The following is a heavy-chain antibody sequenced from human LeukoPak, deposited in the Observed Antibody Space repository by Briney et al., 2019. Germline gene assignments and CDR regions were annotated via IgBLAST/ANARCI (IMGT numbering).Heavy chain of an antibody. CDR1: GGSLSSYY. CDR3: ARDVRAYGSGSYYIDY. D-gene: IGHD3-10*01. CDR2: IYYSGST. Sequence: PSETLSLTCTVSGGSLSSYYWSWIRQPPGKGLEWIGYIYYSGSTNYNPSLKSRVTISVDTSKNQFSLKLSSVTAADTAVYYCARDVRAYGSGSYYIDYWGQGTLVTVSS. V-gene: IGHV4-59*01. J-gene: IGHJ4*02.